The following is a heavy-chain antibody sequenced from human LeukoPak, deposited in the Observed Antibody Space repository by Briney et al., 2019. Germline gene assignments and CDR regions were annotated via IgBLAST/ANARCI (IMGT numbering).Heavy chain of an antibody. CDR2: IKEDGSEQ. CDR3: ATYQGKNYGPFDH. CDR1: GFTFSSYW. D-gene: IGHD3-10*01. V-gene: IGHV3-7*05. J-gene: IGHJ4*02. Sequence: PGGSLRLSCAASGFTFSSYWMGWVRQAPWKGPEWAANIKEDGSEQYYVDSVKGRFTISRDNAKNSLYLQVNSLRVEDTAVYYCATYQGKNYGPFDHWGKGTLVTVSS.